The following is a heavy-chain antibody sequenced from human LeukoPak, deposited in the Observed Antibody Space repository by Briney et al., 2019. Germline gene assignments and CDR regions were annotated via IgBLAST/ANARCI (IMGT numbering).Heavy chain of an antibody. D-gene: IGHD3-10*01. V-gene: IGHV3-74*01. CDR3: VRGRGSYGWFDP. CDR2: ISGDGTAR. J-gene: IGHJ5*02. CDR1: GFTFSSYS. Sequence: PGGSLRLSCAASGFTFSSYSMNWVRQAPGKGLVWVSRISGDGTARNYADSVKGRFTISRDDAKNTVDLQMNSLRGEDTAVYYCVRGRGSYGWFDPWGQGTLVTVSS.